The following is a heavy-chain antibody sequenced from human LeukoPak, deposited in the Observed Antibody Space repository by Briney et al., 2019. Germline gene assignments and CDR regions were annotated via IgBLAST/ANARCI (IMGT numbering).Heavy chain of an antibody. CDR1: GFTFSSYW. J-gene: IGHJ5*02. CDR3: AREGNYDILTGYDLDWFDP. V-gene: IGHV3-7*05. CDR2: IKQDGSEK. D-gene: IGHD3-9*01. Sequence: GGSLRLSCAASGFTFSSYWMSWVRQAPGKGLEWVANIKQDGSEKYYVDSVKGRFIISRDNAKNSLYLQMNSLRAEDTAVYYCAREGNYDILTGYDLDWFDPWGQGTLVTVSS.